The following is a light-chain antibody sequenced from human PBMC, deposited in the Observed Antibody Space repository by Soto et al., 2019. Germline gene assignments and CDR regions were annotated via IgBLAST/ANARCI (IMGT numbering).Light chain of an antibody. V-gene: IGLV8-61*01. J-gene: IGLJ2*01. Sequence: QAVVTQEPSFSVSPGGTVTLTCGLSSGSVSTSYHPSWSQQTPGQAPRTLIYSTNTRSSGVPDRFSGSILGNKAALTITGAQADDESNYFCALYMGSGISAFGGGTKVTVL. CDR2: STN. CDR3: ALYMGSGISA. CDR1: SGSVSTSYH.